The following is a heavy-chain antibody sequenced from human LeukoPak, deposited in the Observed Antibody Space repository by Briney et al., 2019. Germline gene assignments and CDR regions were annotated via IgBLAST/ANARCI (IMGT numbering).Heavy chain of an antibody. J-gene: IGHJ3*01. Sequence: SETLSLTCTVSGGSISSYYWSWIRQPPGKGLEWIGYIYYTGTTDSNPPLKSRVTISLDTSKNQFSLNLSSVTAADTAVYYCARRWVYDKRAFDAWGQGTMVTVSS. CDR1: GGSISSYY. CDR2: IYYTGTT. V-gene: IGHV4-59*08. D-gene: IGHD3-16*01. CDR3: ARRWVYDKRAFDA.